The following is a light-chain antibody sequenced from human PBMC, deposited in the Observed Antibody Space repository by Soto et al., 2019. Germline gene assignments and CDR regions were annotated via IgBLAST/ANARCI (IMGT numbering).Light chain of an antibody. CDR3: QQYATSPLT. Sequence: EILLTQSPGTLSLSPGERVTLSCRASQGVGNNYLAWYQQKPGQAPRLLVHGASNRATGIPDRFSGSGSETHFTLTISRLEPEEFAVYYCQQYATSPLTFGQGTKVEIK. J-gene: IGKJ1*01. CDR2: GAS. V-gene: IGKV3-20*01. CDR1: QGVGNNY.